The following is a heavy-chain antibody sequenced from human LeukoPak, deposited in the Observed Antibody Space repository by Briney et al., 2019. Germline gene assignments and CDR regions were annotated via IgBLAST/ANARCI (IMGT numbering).Heavy chain of an antibody. J-gene: IGHJ6*02. Sequence: GGSLRLSCAAAGFTFSSYGMHWVRQAPGKGLEWVAVIWYDGSNKYYADSVKGRFTISRDNSKNTLYLQMNSLRAEDTAVYYCAREVDYGDYEKCMDVWGQGATVTVSS. CDR2: IWYDGSNK. D-gene: IGHD4-17*01. CDR3: AREVDYGDYEKCMDV. V-gene: IGHV3-33*01. CDR1: GFTFSSYG.